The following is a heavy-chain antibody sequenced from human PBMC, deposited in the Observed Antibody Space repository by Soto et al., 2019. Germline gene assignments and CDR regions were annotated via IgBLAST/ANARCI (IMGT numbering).Heavy chain of an antibody. Sequence: QQQLQESGSGLVKPSQTLSLTCAVSGGSISSGGYSWSWIRQPPGKGLEWIGYIYHTGSTYYNPSLKSRVTISLDRSKNQFSLKLTSVTAADTAVYYCARLGDCRGGSCYPNWFDPWGPGTLVTVSS. J-gene: IGHJ5*02. CDR3: ARLGDCRGGSCYPNWFDP. CDR2: IYHTGST. CDR1: GGSISSGGYS. D-gene: IGHD2-15*01. V-gene: IGHV4-30-2*01.